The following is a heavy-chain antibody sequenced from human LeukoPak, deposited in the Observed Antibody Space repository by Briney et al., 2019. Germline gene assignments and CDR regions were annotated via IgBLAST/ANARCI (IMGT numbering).Heavy chain of an antibody. CDR3: ARHGSRQQLFWFDP. Sequence: KPSETLSLTCTVSGGSISSSSYYWGWIRQPPGKRLEWIGSIYYSGSTYYNPSLKSRLTISLDTSKNQFSLKLSSVTAVDTAVYYCARHGSRQQLFWFDPWGQGTLVTVSS. CDR1: GGSISSSSYY. V-gene: IGHV4-39*01. J-gene: IGHJ5*02. CDR2: IYYSGST. D-gene: IGHD6-13*01.